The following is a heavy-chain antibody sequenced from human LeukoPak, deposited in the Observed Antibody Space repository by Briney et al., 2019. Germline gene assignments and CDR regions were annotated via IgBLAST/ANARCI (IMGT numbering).Heavy chain of an antibody. V-gene: IGHV1-46*01. CDR3: ARNVGSGLDY. D-gene: IGHD1-1*01. CDR1: GYTFTTYY. J-gene: IGHJ4*02. Sequence: ASVKVSCKASGYTFTTYYMHWVRQAPRQGLDWMGFINPSGGSTSYARKFQGRVTMTRDTSTSTVYMELSSLRSEDTAVYYCARNVGSGLDYWGQGTLVSVSS. CDR2: INPSGGST.